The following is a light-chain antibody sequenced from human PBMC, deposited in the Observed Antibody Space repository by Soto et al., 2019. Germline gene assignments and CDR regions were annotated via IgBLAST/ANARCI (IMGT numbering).Light chain of an antibody. CDR3: SSSTTSSTLV. V-gene: IGLV2-14*01. CDR2: EVS. Sequence: QSVLTQPASVSGSPGQSITISCTGTSSDVGGSNYVSWYQQHPGKAPKLMIYEVSNRPSGVSSRFSGSKSGSTASLTISGLQAEDEADYYCSSSTTSSTLVFGTGTKLTVL. J-gene: IGLJ1*01. CDR1: SSDVGGSNY.